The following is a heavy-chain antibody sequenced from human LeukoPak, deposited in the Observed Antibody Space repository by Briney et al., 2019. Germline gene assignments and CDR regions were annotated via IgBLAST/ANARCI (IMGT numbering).Heavy chain of an antibody. CDR2: IYYSGST. J-gene: IGHJ3*02. V-gene: IGHV4-39*01. CDR1: GGSISSSSYY. D-gene: IGHD1-14*01. CDR3: ARRPRGILDAFDI. Sequence: PSETLSLTCTVSGGSISSSSYYWGWIRQPPGKGLDWIGSIYYSGSTYYNPSLKSRVTISVDTSKNQFSLKLSSVTAADTAVYYCARRPRGILDAFDIWGQGTMVTVSS.